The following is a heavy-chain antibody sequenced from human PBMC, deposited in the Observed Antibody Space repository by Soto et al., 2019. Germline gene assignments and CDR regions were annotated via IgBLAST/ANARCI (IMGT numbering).Heavy chain of an antibody. J-gene: IGHJ4*02. D-gene: IGHD3-10*01. V-gene: IGHV3-33*01. Sequence: QVQLVESGGGVVQPGRSLRLSCVASGFIFSSHGFHWVRQAPGKGLDWVADIWSDGSKQFYAEAVKGRFTISRDDSKNTLYLQMNSLRVEDTATYYCARDLSYGSVSDWGQGTLVTVSS. CDR3: ARDLSYGSVSD. CDR2: IWSDGSKQ. CDR1: GFIFSSHG.